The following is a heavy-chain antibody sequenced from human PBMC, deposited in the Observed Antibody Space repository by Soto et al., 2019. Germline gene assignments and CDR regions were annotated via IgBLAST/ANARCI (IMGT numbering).Heavy chain of an antibody. CDR2: ISYDGTTK. CDR1: GFTFSTHA. J-gene: IGHJ5*02. CDR3: ARDWRTAGTTGWFDP. Sequence: QEQVVESGGGVVQPGRSLRLSCAASGFTFSTHAMHWVRQAPGRGLEWVAIISYDGTTKDYADSVKGRFTISRDNSKNAVYLQMNSLRSEDTALYYCARDWRTAGTTGWFDPWAREPWSPSPQ. D-gene: IGHD6-13*01. V-gene: IGHV3-30-3*01.